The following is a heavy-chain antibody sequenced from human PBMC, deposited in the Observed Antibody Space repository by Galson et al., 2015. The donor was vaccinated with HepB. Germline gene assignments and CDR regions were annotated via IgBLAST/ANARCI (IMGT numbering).Heavy chain of an antibody. J-gene: IGHJ3*02. D-gene: IGHD5-12*01. Sequence: SVKVSCKASGCVFNNYAINWVRQAPGQGLEWMGWININTGSPTYAQGFTGRFAFSLDTSIITAYLEISSLKAEDTAIYYCSRGRYGDYANDAFDIWGQGTTVTVSS. V-gene: IGHV7-4-1*02. CDR1: GCVFNNYA. CDR2: ININTGSP. CDR3: SRGRYGDYANDAFDI.